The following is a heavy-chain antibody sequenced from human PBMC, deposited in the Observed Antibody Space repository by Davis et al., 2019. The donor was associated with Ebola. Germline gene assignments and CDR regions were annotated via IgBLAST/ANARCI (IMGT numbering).Heavy chain of an antibody. CDR1: GFTFSGSA. D-gene: IGHD1-26*01. V-gene: IGHV3-30*04. J-gene: IGHJ5*02. CDR2: ISYDGSNK. Sequence: GGSLRLSCAASGFTFSGSAMHWVRQAPGKGLEWVAVISYDGSNKYYADSVKGRFTISRDNAKNSLYLQMNSLRAEDTAVYYCARLIGSYPSWFDPWGQGTLVTVSS. CDR3: ARLIGSYPSWFDP.